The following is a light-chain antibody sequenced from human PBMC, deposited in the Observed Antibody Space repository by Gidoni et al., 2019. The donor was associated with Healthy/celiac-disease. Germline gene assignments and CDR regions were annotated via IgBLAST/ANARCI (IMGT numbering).Light chain of an antibody. CDR2: DVS. V-gene: IGLV2-14*01. Sequence: QSALTQPASVSGSPGQSITISCTGTSIDVGGYNYVSWYPQPPGKAPKLMIYDVSNRPSGVSNRFSGSKSGTTASLTISGLQAEDEADYYCSSYTSSSTPGVVFGGGTKLTVL. J-gene: IGLJ2*01. CDR1: SIDVGGYNY. CDR3: SSYTSSSTPGVV.